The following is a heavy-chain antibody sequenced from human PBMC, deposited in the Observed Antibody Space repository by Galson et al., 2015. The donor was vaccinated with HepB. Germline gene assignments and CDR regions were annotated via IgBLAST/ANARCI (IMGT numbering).Heavy chain of an antibody. V-gene: IGHV3-21*01. CDR1: GFTFSSYS. CDR2: ISSSSSYI. J-gene: IGHJ5*02. Sequence: SLRLSCAASGFTFSSYSMNWVRQAPGKGLEWVSSISSSSSYIYYADSVKGRFTISRDNAKNSLYLQMNSLRAEDTAVYYCARDPGDNWKTERWFDPWGQGTLVTVSS. CDR3: ARDPGDNWKTERWFDP. D-gene: IGHD1-20*01.